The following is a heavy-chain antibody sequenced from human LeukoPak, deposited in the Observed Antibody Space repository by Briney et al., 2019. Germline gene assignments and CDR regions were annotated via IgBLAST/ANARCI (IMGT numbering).Heavy chain of an antibody. D-gene: IGHD2-15*01. CDR3: ARNHQDDYYMDV. J-gene: IGHJ6*03. V-gene: IGHV1-8*01. CDR2: MNPNSGNT. CDR1: GYTFTSYD. Sequence: GASVKVSCKASGYTFTSYDINWVRQATGQGLEWMGWMNPNSGNTGYAQKFQGRVTMTRNTSISTAYMELSSLRSEDTAVYYCARNHQDDYYMDVWGKGTTVTVSS.